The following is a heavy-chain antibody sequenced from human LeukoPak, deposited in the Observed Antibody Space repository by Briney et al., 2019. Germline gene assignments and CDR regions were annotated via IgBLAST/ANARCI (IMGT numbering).Heavy chain of an antibody. CDR3: ARHPGYSSSWYALYYFDY. V-gene: IGHV4-61*02. Sequence: SETLSLTCTVSGGSISSGSYYWSWIRQPAGKGLEWIGRIYTSGSTNYNPSLKSRVTISVDTSKNQFSLKLSSVTAADTAVYYCARHPGYSSSWYALYYFDYWGQGTLVTVSS. CDR1: GGSISSGSYY. CDR2: IYTSGST. D-gene: IGHD6-13*01. J-gene: IGHJ4*02.